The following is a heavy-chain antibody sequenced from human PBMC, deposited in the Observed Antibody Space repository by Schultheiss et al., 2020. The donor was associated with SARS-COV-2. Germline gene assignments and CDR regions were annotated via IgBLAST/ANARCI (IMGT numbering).Heavy chain of an antibody. CDR2: INHSGST. CDR1: GGSFSGYY. D-gene: IGHD3-10*01. CDR3: ARGPYGSGLFDP. J-gene: IGHJ5*02. V-gene: IGHV4-34*01. Sequence: SETLSLTCAVYGGSFSGYYWSWIRQPPGKGLEWIGEINHSGSTNYNPSLKSRVTISVDTSKNQFSLKLSSVTAADTAVYYCARGPYGSGLFDPWGQGTLVTVSS.